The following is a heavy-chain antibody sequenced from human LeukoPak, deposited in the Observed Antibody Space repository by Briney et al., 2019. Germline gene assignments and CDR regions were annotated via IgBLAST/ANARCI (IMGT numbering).Heavy chain of an antibody. J-gene: IGHJ4*02. Sequence: GGSLRLSCAASGFTFSDHYMSWIRQAPGKGLEWVSYISSSGSTIYYADSVKGRFTISRDNAKNSLYLQMNSLRAEDTAVYYCAKDKVTTSSGSPFDYWGQGTLVTVSS. V-gene: IGHV3-11*01. D-gene: IGHD6-19*01. CDR3: AKDKVTTSSGSPFDY. CDR1: GFTFSDHY. CDR2: ISSSGSTI.